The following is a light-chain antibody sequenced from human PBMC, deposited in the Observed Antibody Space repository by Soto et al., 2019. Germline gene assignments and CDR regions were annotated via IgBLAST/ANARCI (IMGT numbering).Light chain of an antibody. V-gene: IGKV1-27*01. J-gene: IGKJ1*01. CDR2: AAT. CDR3: EKYNYAPRT. Sequence: DIQMTQSPSSLSASVGDRVTITCRASQGTSNYLAWYQQKPGKDPKLLIYAATTLQSGVPSRFRVCGSGTDSTLTISSLQTEDGATYYCEKYNYAPRTFGQGTKVLIK. CDR1: QGTSNY.